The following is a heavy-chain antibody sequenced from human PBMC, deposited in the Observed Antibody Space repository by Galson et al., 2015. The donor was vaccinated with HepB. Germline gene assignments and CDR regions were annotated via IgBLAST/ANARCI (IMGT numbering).Heavy chain of an antibody. CDR2: IYPGDSDT. J-gene: IGHJ4*02. CDR1: GYSFTSYW. V-gene: IGHV5-51*03. CDR3: ARFDTYYYDSSGYYPGSLGY. Sequence: QSGAEVKKPGESLKISCNGSGYSFTSYWIGWVRQMPGKGLEWMGIIYPGDSDTRYSPSFQGQVTISADKSISTAYLQWSSLKDSDTAMYYCARFDTYYYDSSGYYPGSLGYWGQGTLVTVSS. D-gene: IGHD3-22*01.